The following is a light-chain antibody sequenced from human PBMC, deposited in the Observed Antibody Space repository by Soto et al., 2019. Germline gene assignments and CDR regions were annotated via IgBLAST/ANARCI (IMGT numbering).Light chain of an antibody. CDR2: EVS. Sequence: QSALTQPASVSGSPGQSITISCTGTSSDVGGYNYVSWYQQHPGKAPKLMIYEVSNRLSGVSNRFSGSKSGNTASLTISGLEAEDEAYYYCSSYTSSSPRVFGGGTKLTVL. CDR3: SSYTSSSPRV. V-gene: IGLV2-14*01. J-gene: IGLJ3*02. CDR1: SSDVGGYNY.